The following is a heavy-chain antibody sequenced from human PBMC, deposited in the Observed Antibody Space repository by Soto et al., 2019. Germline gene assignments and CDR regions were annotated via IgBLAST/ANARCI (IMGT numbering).Heavy chain of an antibody. CDR1: GFNFSIYA. CDR2: ISGSGGTT. CDR3: AKDYCSGGSCYWVEY. J-gene: IGHJ4*02. V-gene: IGHV3-23*01. D-gene: IGHD2-15*01. Sequence: PGGSLRLCCAASGFNFSIYAVSWVRQDPGKGLEWVSAISGSGGTTYYADSVKGRFTISRDNSKNTLYLQMNSLRAEDTAIYYCAKDYCSGGSCYWVEYWGQGTLVTVSS.